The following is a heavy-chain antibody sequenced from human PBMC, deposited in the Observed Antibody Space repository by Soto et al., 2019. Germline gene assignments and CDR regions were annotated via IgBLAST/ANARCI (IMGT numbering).Heavy chain of an antibody. CDR1: GYTFTGYY. Sequence: RASVKVSCKASGYTFTGYYMHWVRQAPGQGLEWMGWINPNSGGTNYAQKFQGRVTMTRDTSISTAYMELSRLRSDDTAVYYCARDPPDYYDSSGYRDDYWGQGTLVTVSS. CDR3: ARDPPDYYDSSGYRDDY. CDR2: INPNSGGT. J-gene: IGHJ4*02. V-gene: IGHV1-2*02. D-gene: IGHD3-22*01.